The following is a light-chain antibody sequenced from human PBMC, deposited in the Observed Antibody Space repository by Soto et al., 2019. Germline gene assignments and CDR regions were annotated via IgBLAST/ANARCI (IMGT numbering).Light chain of an antibody. CDR3: QQYYSTPPT. J-gene: IGKJ2*01. CDR1: QILLYSSNNKNY. V-gene: IGKV4-1*01. CDR2: WAS. Sequence: DIVMTQSPDSLAVSLGERATINCKSSQILLYSSNNKNYLAWYQQKPGQPPKLLIYWASTRESGVPDRFSGSGSGTDFTLTISSLQAEDVAVYYCQQYYSTPPTFGQGTKLEIK.